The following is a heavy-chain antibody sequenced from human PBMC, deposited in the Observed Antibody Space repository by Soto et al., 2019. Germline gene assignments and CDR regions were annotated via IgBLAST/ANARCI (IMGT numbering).Heavy chain of an antibody. D-gene: IGHD3-10*01. CDR3: ARGGSYYVSGSLNWFDP. Sequence: PAETLSLTCAVYGGSLYYWSSIRHPPGKGLGWIGEINRSGTTNYNPSLKSRVTISVDTSKNQFSLKLISVTAADTAVYYCARGGSYYVSGSLNWFDPWGQGTLVTVSS. J-gene: IGHJ5*02. CDR2: INRSGTT. CDR1: GGSLYY. V-gene: IGHV4-34*01.